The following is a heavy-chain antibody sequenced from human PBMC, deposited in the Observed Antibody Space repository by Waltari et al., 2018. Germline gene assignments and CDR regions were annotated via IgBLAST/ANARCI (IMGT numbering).Heavy chain of an antibody. CDR1: GGSISSSSYY. CDR3: AKPGIAVAGAFDY. CDR2: IYYSGGT. Sequence: QLQLQESGPGLVKPSETLSLTCTVSGGSISSSSYYWGWIRQPPGKGLGWIGSIYYSGGTYYNPSLKSRVTISVDTSKNQFSLKLSSVTAADTAVYYCAKPGIAVAGAFDYWGQGTLVTVSS. V-gene: IGHV4-39*01. D-gene: IGHD6-19*01. J-gene: IGHJ4*02.